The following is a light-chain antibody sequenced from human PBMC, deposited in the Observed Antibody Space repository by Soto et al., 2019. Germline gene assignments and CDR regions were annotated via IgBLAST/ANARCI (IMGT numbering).Light chain of an antibody. V-gene: IGKV2-28*01. CDR2: LGS. CDR3: MQALQTPYT. Sequence: DIVMTQSPLSLPVTPGEPASISCRSSQSLLYSNGYNYLDWYLQKPGQSPQLMIYLGSSWAYGVPDRFSGSGSGTDFTLKISRVEAEDVGVYYCMQALQTPYTFGQGTKLEIK. J-gene: IGKJ2*01. CDR1: QSLLYSNGYNY.